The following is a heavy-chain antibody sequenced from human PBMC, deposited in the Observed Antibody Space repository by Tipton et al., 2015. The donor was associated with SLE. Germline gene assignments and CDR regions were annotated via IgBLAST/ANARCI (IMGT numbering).Heavy chain of an antibody. J-gene: IGHJ4*02. CDR2: MYPGDSDT. D-gene: IGHD4-17*01. Sequence: QLVQSGAEVKKSGESLKISCKGSGYSFTSYWIDWVRQMPGKGLEWMGSMYPGDSDTRYSPSFQGQVTISADKSISTAYLPWNSLKVSDTAMYYCARLAYGDYTPYDYWGQGTLVTVSS. CDR3: ARLAYGDYTPYDY. V-gene: IGHV5-51*01. CDR1: GYSFTSYW.